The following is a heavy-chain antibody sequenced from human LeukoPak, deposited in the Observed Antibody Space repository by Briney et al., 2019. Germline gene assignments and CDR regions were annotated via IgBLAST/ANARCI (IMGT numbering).Heavy chain of an antibody. Sequence: GGSLRLSCAASGFSFSDYYMSWIRQAPGKGLEWVSYMSNSGSTIYYADSVKGRFTISRDNSKNTVYLQMNSLRAEDTAVYHCAKDKCSGGSCWGFDYWGQGTLVTVSS. CDR1: GFSFSDYY. CDR3: AKDKCSGGSCWGFDY. CDR2: MSNSGSTI. D-gene: IGHD2-15*01. V-gene: IGHV3-11*01. J-gene: IGHJ4*02.